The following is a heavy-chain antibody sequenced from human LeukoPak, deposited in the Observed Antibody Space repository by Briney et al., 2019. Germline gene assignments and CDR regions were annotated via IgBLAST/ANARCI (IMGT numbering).Heavy chain of an antibody. J-gene: IGHJ4*02. CDR3: AKGSGFDWILDY. V-gene: IGHV3-23*01. Sequence: GGSLRLSCAASGFTFSSYAMSWVRQAPGKGLEWVSAISGSGGSTYYADSAKGRFTISRDNSKNTLYLQMNSLRAEDTAVYYCAKGSGFDWILDYWGQGTLVTVSS. D-gene: IGHD3-9*01. CDR2: ISGSGGST. CDR1: GFTFSSYA.